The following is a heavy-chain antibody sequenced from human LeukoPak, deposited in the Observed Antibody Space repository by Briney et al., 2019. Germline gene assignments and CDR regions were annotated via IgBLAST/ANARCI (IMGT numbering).Heavy chain of an antibody. CDR1: GYSFTNYW. CDR3: ARPLEMATLSGLHI. D-gene: IGHD5-24*01. V-gene: IGHV5-51*01. CDR2: IYPGDSDT. Sequence: GESLKISCKGSGYSFTNYWIAWVRQMPGKGLEWMGIIYPGDSDTRYSPSFQGQVTISADKSINTAYLQLSSPKASDTAMYYCARPLEMATLSGLHIWGQGTMVTVSS. J-gene: IGHJ3*02.